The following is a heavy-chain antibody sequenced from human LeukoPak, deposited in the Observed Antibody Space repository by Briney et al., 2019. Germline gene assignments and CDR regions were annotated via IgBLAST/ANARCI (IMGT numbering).Heavy chain of an antibody. V-gene: IGHV4-34*01. CDR3: AGDTRANDAFDI. D-gene: IGHD3-10*01. J-gene: IGHJ3*02. CDR1: GGSFSGYY. CDR2: INHSGGT. Sequence: LETLSLTCAVYGGSFSGYYWSWIRQPPGKGLEWIGEINHSGGTNYNPSLKSRVTISVDTSKNQFSLKLSSVTAADTAVYYCAGDTRANDAFDIWGQGTMVTVSS.